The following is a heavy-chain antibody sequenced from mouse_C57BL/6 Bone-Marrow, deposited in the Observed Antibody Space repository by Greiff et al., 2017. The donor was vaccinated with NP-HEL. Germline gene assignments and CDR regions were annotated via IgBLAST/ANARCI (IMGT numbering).Heavy chain of an antibody. CDR1: GYTFTSYW. Sequence: QVQLQQPGAELVKPGASVKLSCKASGYTFTSYWMHWVKQRPGQGLEWIGMIHPNSGSTNYNEKFKSKATLTVDKSSSTAYMQLSSLTSEDSAVYYCARTVYYGYVGFAYWGQGTLVTVAA. V-gene: IGHV1-64*01. J-gene: IGHJ3*01. CDR2: IHPNSGST. D-gene: IGHD2-2*01. CDR3: ARTVYYGYVGFAY.